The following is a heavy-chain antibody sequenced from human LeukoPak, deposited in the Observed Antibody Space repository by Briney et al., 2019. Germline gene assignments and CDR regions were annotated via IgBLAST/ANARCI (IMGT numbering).Heavy chain of an antibody. CDR3: AKARYSGYDYPFDY. Sequence: PGGSLRLSCAASGFTLSDYAMTWVRQAPGKGLEWVSSISWRGGTYYADSLKGRFTISRDNSKNTLYLQMNSLRAEDTAVYYCAKARYSGYDYPFDYWGQGTLVTVSS. J-gene: IGHJ4*02. CDR1: GFTLSDYA. CDR2: ISWRGGT. V-gene: IGHV3-23*01. D-gene: IGHD5-12*01.